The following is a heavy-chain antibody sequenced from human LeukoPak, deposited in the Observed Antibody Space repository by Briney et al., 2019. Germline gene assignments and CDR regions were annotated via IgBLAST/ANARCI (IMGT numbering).Heavy chain of an antibody. Sequence: GRSLRLSCAASGFTFSSYAMSWVRQAPGKGLEWVSAISGSGGSTYYADSVKGRFTISRDKSKNTLYLQMNSLRAEDTAVYYCAKEVAGSYYYFDYWGQGTLVTVSS. CDR1: GFTFSSYA. D-gene: IGHD1-26*01. V-gene: IGHV3-23*01. J-gene: IGHJ4*02. CDR3: AKEVAGSYYYFDY. CDR2: ISGSGGST.